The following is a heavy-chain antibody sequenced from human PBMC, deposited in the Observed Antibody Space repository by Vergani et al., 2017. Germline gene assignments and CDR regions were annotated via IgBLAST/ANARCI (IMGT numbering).Heavy chain of an antibody. D-gene: IGHD3-9*01. J-gene: IGHJ4*02. CDR3: ARGDYGILTGYRY. Sequence: QVQAVQSGAEVKKSGASVKVSCKTSGYTFSNYYMHWVRQAPGQGLEWMGIINPSGGHTNYAQKFQGRVTMTRDTSTSTVYMELSSLRSEDTAIYYCARGDYGILTGYRYWGQGTLVTVS. CDR2: INPSGGHT. CDR1: GYTFSNYY. V-gene: IGHV1-46*03.